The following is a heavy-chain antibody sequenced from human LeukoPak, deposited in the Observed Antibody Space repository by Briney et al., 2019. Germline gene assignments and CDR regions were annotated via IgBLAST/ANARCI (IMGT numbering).Heavy chain of an antibody. J-gene: IGHJ5*02. CDR1: GGSVSSGSYY. V-gene: IGHV4-61*01. D-gene: IGHD2-15*01. CDR3: ARGYCSGGSCYSGYWFDP. CDR2: IYYSGST. Sequence: SETLPLTCTVSGGSVSSGSYYWSWIRQPPGKGLEWIGYIYYSGSTNYNPSLKSRVTISVDTSKNRFSLKLSSVTAADTAVYYCARGYCSGGSCYSGYWFDPWGQGTLVTVSS.